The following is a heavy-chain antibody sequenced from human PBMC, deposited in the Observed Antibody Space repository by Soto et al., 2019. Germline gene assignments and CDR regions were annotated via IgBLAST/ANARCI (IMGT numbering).Heavy chain of an antibody. CDR2: IYYTGTT. J-gene: IGHJ6*02. V-gene: IGHV4-31*03. CDR3: ARGRGEYYDYVWGSYLPPYYYYGMDV. Sequence: SETLSLTCTVSGASISSGDYSWSWIRQYPGQGLEWIGDIYYTGTTNYNPSLKSRLTISVDTSKNQFSLKLSSVTAADTAVYYCARGRGEYYDYVWGSYLPPYYYYGMDVWGQGTTVTVSS. CDR1: GASISSGDYS. D-gene: IGHD3-16*02.